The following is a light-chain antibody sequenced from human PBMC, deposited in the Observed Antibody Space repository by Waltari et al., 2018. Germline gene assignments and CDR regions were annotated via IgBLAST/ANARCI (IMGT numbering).Light chain of an antibody. Sequence: SYEVTQPPSVSVSPGQTASITCSGDKLGDKYVSWYQQKPGQSPVLVIYHDSERPSGIPERFSGSNSGNTATLTISGTQAMDEADYYCQAWDSTTPWVFGGGAKLTVL. CDR2: HDS. CDR1: KLGDKY. CDR3: QAWDSTTPWV. J-gene: IGLJ3*02. V-gene: IGLV3-1*01.